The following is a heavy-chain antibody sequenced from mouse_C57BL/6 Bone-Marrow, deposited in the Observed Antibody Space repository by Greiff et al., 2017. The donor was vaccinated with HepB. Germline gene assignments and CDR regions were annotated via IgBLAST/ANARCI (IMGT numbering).Heavy chain of an antibody. Sequence: QVQLKQPGAELVKPGASVKMSCKASGYTFTSYWITWVKQRPGQGLEWIGDIYPGSGSTNYNEKFKSKATLTVDTSSSTAYMQLSSLTSEDSAVYYCARSDGYYPYFDYWGQGTTLTVSS. CDR1: GYTFTSYW. CDR3: ARSDGYYPYFDY. J-gene: IGHJ2*01. D-gene: IGHD2-3*01. V-gene: IGHV1-55*01. CDR2: IYPGSGST.